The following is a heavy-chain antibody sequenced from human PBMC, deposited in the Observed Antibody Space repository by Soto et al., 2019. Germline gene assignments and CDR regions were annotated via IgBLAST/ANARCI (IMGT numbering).Heavy chain of an antibody. Sequence: GGSLRLSCAASCFPFHNYTMSWVRQAPGKGLEWVSSINGPGDDTYYADSVKGRFTISRDNSKNTLYLQMDSLRAEDTALYYCAKKEEDDHFWGKSPLDWGQGTLVTVSS. J-gene: IGHJ4*03. CDR3: AKKEEDDHFWGKSPLD. D-gene: IGHD3-16*01. CDR2: INGPGDDT. CDR1: CFPFHNYT. V-gene: IGHV3-23*01.